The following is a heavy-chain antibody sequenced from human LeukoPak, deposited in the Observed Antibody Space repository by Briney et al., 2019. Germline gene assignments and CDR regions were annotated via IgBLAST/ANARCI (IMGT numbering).Heavy chain of an antibody. CDR2: IYVGGTT. J-gene: IGHJ4*02. CDR1: GFTVSSNY. Sequence: GGSLRLSCAASGFTVSSNYMSWVRQAPGKGLEWVSVIYVGGTTYSADSVKGRFTISRDISKNTLFLQMNSLRVEDTAVYYCARDPGGSYYFDYWGQGTLVTVSS. CDR3: ARDPGGSYYFDY. D-gene: IGHD1-26*01. V-gene: IGHV3-53*01.